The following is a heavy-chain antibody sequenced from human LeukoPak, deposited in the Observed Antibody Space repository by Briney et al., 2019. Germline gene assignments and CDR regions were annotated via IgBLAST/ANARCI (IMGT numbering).Heavy chain of an antibody. CDR3: TTDLSELDDSGYYAKYFHH. CDR1: GFTFSKVW. V-gene: IGHV3-15*01. Sequence: PGGSLRLSCAASGFTFSKVWMSWVRQAPGKELEWVGRIKSKTDGGTIDYAAPVKGRFTISRDDSKDTLFLQMNSLKTEDTAVYYCTTDLSELDDSGYYAKYFHHWGQGTLVSVSS. J-gene: IGHJ1*01. CDR2: IKSKTDGGTI. D-gene: IGHD3-22*01.